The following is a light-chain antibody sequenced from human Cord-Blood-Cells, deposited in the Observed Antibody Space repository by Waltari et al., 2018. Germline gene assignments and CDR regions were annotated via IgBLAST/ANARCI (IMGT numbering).Light chain of an antibody. J-gene: IGLJ1*01. Sequence: QSALTQPASVSGSPGQSITISFTGTSSDVGGSNYVSWYQQHPGKAPKLMIYEVSNGPSGVSNRCSGSKSGNTASLTISGLQAEDEADYYCSSYTSSSTNYVFGTGTKVTVL. CDR1: SSDVGGSNY. V-gene: IGLV2-14*01. CDR2: EVS. CDR3: SSYTSSSTNYV.